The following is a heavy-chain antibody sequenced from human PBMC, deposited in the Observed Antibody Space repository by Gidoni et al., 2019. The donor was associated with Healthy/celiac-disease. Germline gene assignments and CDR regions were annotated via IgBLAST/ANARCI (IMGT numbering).Heavy chain of an antibody. CDR1: GFTFDDYA. V-gene: IGHV3-9*01. D-gene: IGHD3-22*01. Sequence: EVQLVASGGGLVQPGRSLRLSCAASGFTFDDYAMHWVRQAPGKGLEWVSGISWNSGSIGYADSVKGRVTISRDNAKNSLYLQMNSLRAEDTALYYCAKVTYYYDSSGDAFDIWGQGTMVTVSS. CDR3: AKVTYYYDSSGDAFDI. CDR2: ISWNSGSI. J-gene: IGHJ3*02.